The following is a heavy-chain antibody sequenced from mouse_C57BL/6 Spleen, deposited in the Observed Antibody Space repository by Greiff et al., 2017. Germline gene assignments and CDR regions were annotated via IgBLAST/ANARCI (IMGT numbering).Heavy chain of an antibody. CDR1: GFTFSDYG. D-gene: IGHD1-1*01. CDR2: ISSGSNTI. V-gene: IGHV5-17*01. CDR3: ARYYYGSSYGAMDY. J-gene: IGHJ4*01. Sequence: EVHLVESGRGLVKPGGSLKLSCAASGFTFSDYGMHWVRQAPEKGLEWVSYISSGSNTIYYADTVKGQFTISIDNAKNTLFLQMASLRSEDTAMYYCARYYYGSSYGAMDYWGQGTSVTVSS.